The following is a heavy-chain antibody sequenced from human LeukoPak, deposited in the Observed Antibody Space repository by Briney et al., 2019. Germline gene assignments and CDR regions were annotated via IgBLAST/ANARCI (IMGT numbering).Heavy chain of an antibody. CDR3: ARGVGGYCSSTSCYMPDFDY. D-gene: IGHD2-2*02. CDR2: INHSGST. V-gene: IGHV4-34*01. CDR1: GGSFSGYY. J-gene: IGHJ4*02. Sequence: SETPSLTCAVYGGSFSGYYWSWIRQPPGKGLEWIGEINHSGSTNYNPSLKSRVTISVDTSKNQFSLKLSSVTAADTAVYYCARGVGGYCSSTSCYMPDFDYWGQGTLVTVSS.